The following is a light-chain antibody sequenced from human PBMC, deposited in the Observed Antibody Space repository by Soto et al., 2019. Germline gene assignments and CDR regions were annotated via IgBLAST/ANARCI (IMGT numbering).Light chain of an antibody. J-gene: IGLJ1*01. CDR2: KGT. CDR1: SSDVGAYNP. V-gene: IGLV2-23*01. Sequence: QSVLAQPASVSGSPGQTITISCTGTSSDVGAYNPVSWYQQHPHRAPQVILYKGTQRPSGVSNRFSGSTSGNAASLTISALQADDEADYFCCSSAPESTYVFGTGTKVTVL. CDR3: CSSAPESTYV.